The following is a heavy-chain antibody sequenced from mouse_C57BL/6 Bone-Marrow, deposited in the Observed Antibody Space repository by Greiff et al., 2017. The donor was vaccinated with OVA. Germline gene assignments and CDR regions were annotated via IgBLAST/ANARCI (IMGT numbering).Heavy chain of an antibody. CDR3: TTLYFDV. D-gene: IGHD1-1*01. V-gene: IGHV1-82*01. Sequence: QVQLQQSGPELVKPGASVKISCKASGYAFSSSWMNWVKQRPGKGLEWIGRIYPGDGDTNYNGKFKGKATITADTSSNTAYLQLSSLTSEDTAVYYCTTLYFDVWGTGTTVTVSS. CDR1: GYAFSSSW. J-gene: IGHJ1*03. CDR2: IYPGDGDT.